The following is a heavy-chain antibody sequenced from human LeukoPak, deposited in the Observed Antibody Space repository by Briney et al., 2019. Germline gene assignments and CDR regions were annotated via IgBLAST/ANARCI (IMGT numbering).Heavy chain of an antibody. CDR1: GFTFSDYY. CDR3: ARDSSPYHYGVDV. V-gene: IGHV3-11*01. J-gene: IGHJ6*02. CDR2: ISIGGTTL. Sequence: KPGGSLRLSCAASGFTFSDYYMSWIRQAPGRGLEWVSYISIGGTTLLYADSVKGRFTISRDNAKNSLYLQMNSLRVEDTAVYYCARDSSPYHYGVDVWGQGTTVTVSS.